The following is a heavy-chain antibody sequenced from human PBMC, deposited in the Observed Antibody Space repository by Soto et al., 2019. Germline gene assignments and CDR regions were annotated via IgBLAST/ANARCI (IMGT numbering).Heavy chain of an antibody. CDR2: ISNDGSST. D-gene: IGHD2-2*02. V-gene: IGHV3-74*01. Sequence: PGGSLRLSCAASGFTSSSYWIHWVRQAPGKGLVWVSRISNDGSSTNYADSVKGRFTISRDNSKNTLYLQMNSLRAEDTAVYYCAKVPPQTDIVVVPASIGGYYYYMDFWGKGTTVPVSS. CDR1: GFTSSSYW. J-gene: IGHJ6*03. CDR3: AKVPPQTDIVVVPASIGGYYYYMDF.